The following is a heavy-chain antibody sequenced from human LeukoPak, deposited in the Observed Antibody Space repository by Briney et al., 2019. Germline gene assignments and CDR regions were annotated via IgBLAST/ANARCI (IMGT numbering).Heavy chain of an antibody. Sequence: GGSLRLSCAASGFTFSDYYMSWIRQAPGKGLEWVSYISSSSSYTNYADSVKGRFTISRDNAKNSLYLQMNSLRAEDTAVYYCARDGYYGSGSYLDYWGQGTLVTVSS. D-gene: IGHD3-10*01. CDR2: ISSSSSYT. J-gene: IGHJ4*02. V-gene: IGHV3-11*06. CDR1: GFTFSDYY. CDR3: ARDGYYGSGSYLDY.